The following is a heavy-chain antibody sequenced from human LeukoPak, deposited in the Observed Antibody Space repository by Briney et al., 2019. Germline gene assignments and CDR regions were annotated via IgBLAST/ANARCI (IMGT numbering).Heavy chain of an antibody. Sequence: GGSLRLSCSASGFTFSTYAMHWVRQTPGKGLEWVAVIWHDESNKNYADSVKGRFTISRDNSKNTLYLQMNSLRAEDTAVYYCARDYSTTWSYGVDVWGQGTTVTVSS. V-gene: IGHV3-33*08. J-gene: IGHJ6*02. CDR3: ARDYSTTWSYGVDV. D-gene: IGHD2-2*01. CDR1: GFTFSTYA. CDR2: IWHDESNK.